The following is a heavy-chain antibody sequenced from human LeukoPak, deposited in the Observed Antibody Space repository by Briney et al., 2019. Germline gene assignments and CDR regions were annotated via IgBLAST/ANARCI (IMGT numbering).Heavy chain of an antibody. V-gene: IGHV1-2*06. D-gene: IGHD4-17*01. CDR1: GYAFTDYS. CDR2: INPNNGGT. CDR3: ASGSDAYGNLDY. J-gene: IGHJ4*02. Sequence: ASVKVSCKASGYAFTDYSMHWVRQAPGQGLEWMGRINPNNGGTNYAQKFQGRVTMTRDTSISTAYMELSRLRSDDTAIYYCASGSDAYGNLDYWGQGPLVTVSS.